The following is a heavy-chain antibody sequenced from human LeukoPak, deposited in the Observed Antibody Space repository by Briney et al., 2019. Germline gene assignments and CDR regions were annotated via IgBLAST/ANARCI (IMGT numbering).Heavy chain of an antibody. D-gene: IGHD2-2*01. CDR2: INHSGST. CDR1: GGSFSGYY. Sequence: SETLSLTCAVYGGSFSGYYWSWIRRPPGKGLEWIGEINHSGSTNYNPSLKSRVTISVDTSKNQFSLKLSSVTAADTAVYYCARGFYCSSTSCWSGMDVWGKGTTVTVSS. CDR3: ARGFYCSSTSCWSGMDV. V-gene: IGHV4-34*01. J-gene: IGHJ6*04.